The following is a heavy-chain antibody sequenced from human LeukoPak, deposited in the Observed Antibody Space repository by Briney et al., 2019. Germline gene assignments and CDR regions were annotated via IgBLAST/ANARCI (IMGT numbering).Heavy chain of an antibody. D-gene: IGHD3-10*01. Sequence: SETLSLTCAVSGYSISSGYHWGWIRQPPGQGLEWIGNIYHSGSTYYNPSLKSRVTVSVDTSKNQFSLKLNSVTAADTAVYYCARDQYGSGSYYVGNWFDPWGQGTLVTVSS. J-gene: IGHJ5*02. CDR3: ARDQYGSGSYYVGNWFDP. CDR2: IYHSGST. CDR1: GYSISSGYH. V-gene: IGHV4-38-2*02.